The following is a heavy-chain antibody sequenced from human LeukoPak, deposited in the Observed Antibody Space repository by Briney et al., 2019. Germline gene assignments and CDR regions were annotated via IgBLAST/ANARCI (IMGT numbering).Heavy chain of an antibody. Sequence: SETLSLTCTVSGGSISSYYWSWIRQPPWEGLEWIGYIYYSGSTNYNPSLKSRVTISVDTSKNQFSLKLSSVTAADTAVYYCARGVVAARFWFDPWGQGTLVTVSS. CDR2: IYYSGST. J-gene: IGHJ5*02. CDR1: GGSISSYY. V-gene: IGHV4-59*01. D-gene: IGHD2-15*01. CDR3: ARGVVAARFWFDP.